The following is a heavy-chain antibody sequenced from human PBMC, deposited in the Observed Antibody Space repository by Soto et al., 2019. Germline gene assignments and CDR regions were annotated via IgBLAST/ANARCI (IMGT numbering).Heavy chain of an antibody. V-gene: IGHV3-64*01. CDR2: ISSNGVGT. D-gene: IGHD6-6*01. CDR1: GFTLSGYA. J-gene: IGHJ6*03. CDR3: ARRARPDFYYMDV. Sequence: EVQLAESGGGLAQPGGSVRLSCAASGFTLSGYAMDWVRQAPGKGLEYVSGISSNGVGTYYANSVQGRFTISRDNSKNTVYLQMGSLRPEDMAVYYCARRARPDFYYMDVWGKATTVTVSS.